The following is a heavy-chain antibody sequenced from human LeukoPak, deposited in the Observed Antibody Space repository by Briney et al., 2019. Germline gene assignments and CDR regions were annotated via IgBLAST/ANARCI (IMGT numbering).Heavy chain of an antibody. Sequence: GGSLRLSCAASGFTVSSNYMSWVRQAPGKGLEWVSIIYSGGSTYYADSVKGRFTISRDNSKNTLYLQTNSLRAEDTAVYYCATLSSSSKDDFWGQGTLVTVSS. CDR2: IYSGGST. CDR1: GFTVSSNY. CDR3: ATLSSSSKDDF. V-gene: IGHV3-66*02. J-gene: IGHJ4*02. D-gene: IGHD6-6*01.